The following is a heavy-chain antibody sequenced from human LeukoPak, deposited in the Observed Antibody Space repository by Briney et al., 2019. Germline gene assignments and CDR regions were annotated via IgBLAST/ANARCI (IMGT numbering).Heavy chain of an antibody. V-gene: IGHV1-46*01. D-gene: IGHD3-10*01. CDR3: AGRGSGSYFDY. Sequence: ASVKVSCKASGYTFTSYYMHWVRQAPGQGLEWMGIINPSGGSTSYAQKFQGRVTMTRDMSTSTVYMELSSLRSEDTAVYYCAGRGSGSYFDYWGQGTLVTVSS. CDR2: INPSGGST. J-gene: IGHJ4*02. CDR1: GYTFTSYY.